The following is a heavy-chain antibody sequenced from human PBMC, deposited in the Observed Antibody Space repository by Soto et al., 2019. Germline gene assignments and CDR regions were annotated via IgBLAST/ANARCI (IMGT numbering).Heavy chain of an antibody. D-gene: IGHD2-15*01. CDR2: IYYSGST. J-gene: IGHJ4*02. V-gene: IGHV4-39*01. CDR1: GGSISSSSYY. CDR3: ARHLGYCSGGSCYPLDF. Sequence: SETLSLTCTVSGGSISSSSYYWGWIRQPPGKGLEWIGSIYYSGSTYYNPSLKSRVTISVDTSKNQFSLKLSSVTAADTAVYYCARHLGYCSGGSCYPLDFWGQGTLVTVSS.